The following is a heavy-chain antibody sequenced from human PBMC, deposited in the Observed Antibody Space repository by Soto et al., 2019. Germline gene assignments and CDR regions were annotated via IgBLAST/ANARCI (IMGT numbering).Heavy chain of an antibody. J-gene: IGHJ4*02. CDR3: ARSPGQAYGDYVISFDY. D-gene: IGHD4-17*01. CDR1: GYTFTSYA. Sequence: EASVKVSCKASGYTFTSYAMHWVRQAPGQRLEWMGWINAGNGNTKYSQKFQGRVTITRDTSASTAYMELSSLRSEDTAVYYCARSPGQAYGDYVISFDYWGQGTLVTVSS. V-gene: IGHV1-3*01. CDR2: INAGNGNT.